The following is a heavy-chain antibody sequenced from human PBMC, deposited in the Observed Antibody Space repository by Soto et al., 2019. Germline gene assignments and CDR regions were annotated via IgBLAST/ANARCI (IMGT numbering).Heavy chain of an antibody. CDR3: EKGLSVIQLWLMDAY. D-gene: IGHD5-18*01. J-gene: IGHJ4*02. Sequence: QVQLVESGGGVVQPGRSLRLSCAASGFTFSSSGMHWVRQAPGKGLEWVAVISYDGSNKYYTDSVNGRFTISRDNSKNTLYLQMNSLRAEDTAVYYCEKGLSVIQLWLMDAYWGQGTLVTVSS. CDR2: ISYDGSNK. V-gene: IGHV3-30*18. CDR1: GFTFSSSG.